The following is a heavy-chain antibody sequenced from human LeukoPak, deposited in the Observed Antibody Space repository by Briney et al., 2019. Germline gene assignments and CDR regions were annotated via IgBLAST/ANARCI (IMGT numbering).Heavy chain of an antibody. Sequence: GGSLRLSCAASGFTFSNYAMSWVRQAPGKGLEWVAVISYDGSNKYYADSVKGRFTISRDNSKNTLYLQMNSLRAEDTAVYYCAKERLYYYDSSGYYAKYFDYWGQGTLVSVSS. CDR1: GFTFSNYA. CDR2: ISYDGSNK. J-gene: IGHJ4*02. D-gene: IGHD3-22*01. V-gene: IGHV3-30*18. CDR3: AKERLYYYDSSGYYAKYFDY.